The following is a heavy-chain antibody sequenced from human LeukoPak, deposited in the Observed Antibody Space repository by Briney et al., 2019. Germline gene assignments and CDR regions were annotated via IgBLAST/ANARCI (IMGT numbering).Heavy chain of an antibody. CDR3: ARGQGWIAAAGTRRLYWFDP. CDR1: GGSISSGGYY. Sequence: SETLSLTCTVSGGSISSGGYYWSWIRQHPGKGLEWIGYIYYSGSTNYNPSLKSRVTISVDTSKNQFSLKLSSVTAADTAVYYCARGQGWIAAAGTRRLYWFDPWGQGTLVTVSS. CDR2: IYYSGST. V-gene: IGHV4-31*03. D-gene: IGHD6-13*01. J-gene: IGHJ5*02.